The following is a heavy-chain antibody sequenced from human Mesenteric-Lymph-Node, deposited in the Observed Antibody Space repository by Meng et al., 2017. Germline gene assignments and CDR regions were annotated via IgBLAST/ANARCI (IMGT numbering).Heavy chain of an antibody. V-gene: IGHV1-18*01. CDR2: ISAYSGNT. D-gene: IGHD6-19*01. Sequence: ASVKVSCMASGYTFTSYGISWVRQAPGQGLEWMGWISAYSGNTNSVQKFQGRVTMTTDASTDTAYMGLRDLTSDDTAIYYCAGERLLYSSGYYRGGHDYWGQGTLVTVSS. CDR1: GYTFTSYG. CDR3: AGERLLYSSGYYRGGHDY. J-gene: IGHJ4*02.